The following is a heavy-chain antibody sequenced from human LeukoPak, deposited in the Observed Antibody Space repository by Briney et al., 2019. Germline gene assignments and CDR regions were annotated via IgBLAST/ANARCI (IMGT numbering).Heavy chain of an antibody. J-gene: IGHJ4*02. Sequence: GGSLRLSCTASGFTFGDYAMTGVRQAPGKGLEGVGFIRSKVYGGTPECASTVKGRFTIPREYSKGIAYLQMNSLKTEDTAVYYCTRDQTPYYWGQGTLVTVSS. CDR1: GFTFGDYA. CDR3: TRDQTPYY. V-gene: IGHV3-49*04. CDR2: IRSKVYGGTP.